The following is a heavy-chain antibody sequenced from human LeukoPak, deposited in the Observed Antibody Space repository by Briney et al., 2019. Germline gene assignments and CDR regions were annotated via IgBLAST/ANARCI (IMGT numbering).Heavy chain of an antibody. J-gene: IGHJ6*04. Sequence: GGSLRLSCAASGFTFSNYAMSWVRQAPGKGLEWVSVISGSGGRTYYADSVKGRFTISRDNSRNTVYLQMTSLRPEDTAVYYCARGPTMKMDVWGKGTTVTVSS. CDR2: ISGSGGRT. CDR3: ARGPTMKMDV. CDR1: GFTFSNYA. D-gene: IGHD3-22*01. V-gene: IGHV3-23*01.